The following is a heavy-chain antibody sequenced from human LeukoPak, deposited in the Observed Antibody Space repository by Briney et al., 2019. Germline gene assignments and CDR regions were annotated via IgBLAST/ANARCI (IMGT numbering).Heavy chain of an antibody. J-gene: IGHJ4*02. V-gene: IGHV3-23*01. D-gene: IGHD4-17*01. CDR3: ARDYGDYVGFDY. Sequence: GGSLRLSCAASGFTFSSYAMSWVRQAPGKGLEWVSAISGSGGSTYYADSVKGRFTISRDNSKNTLYLQMNSLRAEDTAVYYCARDYGDYVGFDYWGQGTLVTVSS. CDR1: GFTFSSYA. CDR2: ISGSGGST.